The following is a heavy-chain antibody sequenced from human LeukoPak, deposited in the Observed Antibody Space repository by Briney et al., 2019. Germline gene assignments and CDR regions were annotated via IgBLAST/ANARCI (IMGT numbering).Heavy chain of an antibody. J-gene: IGHJ4*02. CDR1: GGTFSSYT. D-gene: IGHD2-15*01. CDR2: IIPILGIA. Sequence: GASVKVSRKASGGTFSSYTISWVRQAPGQGLEWMGRIIPILGIANYAQKFQGRVTITADKSTSTAYMELSSLRSEDTAVYYCARGYCSGGSCYWGFDYWGQGTLVTVSS. V-gene: IGHV1-69*02. CDR3: ARGYCSGGSCYWGFDY.